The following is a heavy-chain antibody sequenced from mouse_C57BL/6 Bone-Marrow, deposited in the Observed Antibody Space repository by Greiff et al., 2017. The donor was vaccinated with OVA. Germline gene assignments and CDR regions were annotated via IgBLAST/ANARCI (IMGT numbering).Heavy chain of an antibody. V-gene: IGHV1-4*01. Sequence: VQLQQSGAELARPGASVKMSCKASGYTFTSYTMHWVKQRPGQGLEWIGYINPSSGYTKYNQKFKDKATLTADKSSSTAYMQLSSLTSEASAVYYCAREDGNWFAYWGQGTLVTVSA. CDR2: INPSSGYT. CDR3: AREDGNWFAY. J-gene: IGHJ3*01. D-gene: IGHD2-1*01. CDR1: GYTFTSYT.